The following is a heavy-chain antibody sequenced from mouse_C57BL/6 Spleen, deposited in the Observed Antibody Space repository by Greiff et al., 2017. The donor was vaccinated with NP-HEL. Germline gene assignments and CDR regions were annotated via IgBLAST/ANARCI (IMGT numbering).Heavy chain of an antibody. CDR2: INPSTGGT. CDR3: AYGSSRPWFAY. V-gene: IGHV1-42*01. Sequence: EVKLVESGPELVKPGASVKISCKASGYSFTGYYMNWVKQSPEKSLEWIGEINPSTGGTTYNQKFKAKATLTVDKSSSTAYMQLKSLTSEDSAVYYCAYGSSRPWFAYWGQGTLVTVSA. J-gene: IGHJ3*01. D-gene: IGHD1-1*01. CDR1: GYSFTGYY.